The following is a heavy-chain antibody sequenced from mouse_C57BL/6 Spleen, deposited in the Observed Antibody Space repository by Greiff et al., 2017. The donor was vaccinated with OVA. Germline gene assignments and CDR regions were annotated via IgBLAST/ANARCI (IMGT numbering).Heavy chain of an antibody. V-gene: IGHV1-69*01. CDR1: GYTFTSYW. D-gene: IGHD2-4*01. CDR2: IDPSDSYT. Sequence: QVQLQQPGAELVMPGASVKLSCKASGYTFTSYWMHWVKQRPGQGLEWIGEIDPSDSYTNYNQKFKGKSTLTVDKSSSTAYMQLSSLTSEDSAVYYCARRSPDYEDAMDYWGQGTSVTVSS. J-gene: IGHJ4*01. CDR3: ARRSPDYEDAMDY.